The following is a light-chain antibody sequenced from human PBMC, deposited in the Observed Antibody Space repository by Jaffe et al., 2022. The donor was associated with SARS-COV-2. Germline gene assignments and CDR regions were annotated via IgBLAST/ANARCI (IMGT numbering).Light chain of an antibody. Sequence: EIVMTQSPATLSVSPGERATLSCRASQSISSNLAWYQQKRGQAPRLLMYGASTRATGIPARFSASGSGTEFTLTISGLQSEDFAVYHCQQYNNWPPRYTFGQGTKLEI. CDR3: QQYNNWPPRYT. V-gene: IGKV3-15*01. CDR1: QSISSN. J-gene: IGKJ2*01. CDR2: GAS.